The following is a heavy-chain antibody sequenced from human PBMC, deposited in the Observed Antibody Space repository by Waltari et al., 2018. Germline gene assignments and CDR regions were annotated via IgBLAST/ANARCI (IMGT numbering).Heavy chain of an antibody. V-gene: IGHV1-2*02. J-gene: IGHJ2*01. Sequence: QVQLVQSGAEVKKPGASVKVSCKASGYTFTGYYMHWVRQAPGQGLEWMGWINPNSGGTNYAQKFQGRVTMTRDTSISTAYMELSRLRSDDTAVYYCARDPLTLLQRGGHWYFDLWGRGTLVTVSS. D-gene: IGHD3-10*01. CDR1: GYTFTGYY. CDR3: ARDPLTLLQRGGHWYFDL. CDR2: INPNSGGT.